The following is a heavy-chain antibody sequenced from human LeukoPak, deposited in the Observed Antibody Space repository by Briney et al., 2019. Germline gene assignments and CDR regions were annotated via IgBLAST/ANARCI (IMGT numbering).Heavy chain of an antibody. V-gene: IGHV4-38-2*02. J-gene: IGHJ5*02. CDR1: GYSISSGYY. CDR2: IYHSGST. D-gene: IGHD6-13*01. Sequence: SETLSLTCTVSGYSISSGYYWGWIRQPPGKGLEWIGSIYHSGSTYYNPSLKSRATISVDTSKNQFSLKLSSVTAADTAVYYCARRSSWYRDWFDPWGQGTLVTVSS. CDR3: ARRSSWYRDWFDP.